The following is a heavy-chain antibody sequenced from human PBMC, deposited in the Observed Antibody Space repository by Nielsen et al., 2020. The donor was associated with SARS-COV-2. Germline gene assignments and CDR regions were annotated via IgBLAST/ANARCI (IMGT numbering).Heavy chain of an antibody. J-gene: IGHJ3*02. D-gene: IGHD2-15*01. Sequence: RQPPGKGLEWIGNISYSGSTYNHPSLKSRVTISVDTSKNQFSLKLSSVTAADTAVYYCAKDREYCSGGSCYFSDAFDIWGQGTMVTVSS. V-gene: IGHV4-39*02. CDR2: ISYSGST. CDR3: AKDREYCSGGSCYFSDAFDI.